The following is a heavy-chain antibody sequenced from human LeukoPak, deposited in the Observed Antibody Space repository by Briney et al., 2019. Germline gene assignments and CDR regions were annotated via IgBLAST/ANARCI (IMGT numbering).Heavy chain of an antibody. CDR3: AISSIGYFDY. Sequence: ASVKVSCKASGYTFSSYYIHWVRQAPGQGLEWMGIINPRGASAIYAQRFQGRVTMTRDTSTSTAHMELSSLGSEDTAVYYCAISSIGYFDYWGQGTLVTVSS. CDR1: GYTFSSYY. V-gene: IGHV1-46*01. J-gene: IGHJ4*02. D-gene: IGHD2-15*01. CDR2: INPRGASA.